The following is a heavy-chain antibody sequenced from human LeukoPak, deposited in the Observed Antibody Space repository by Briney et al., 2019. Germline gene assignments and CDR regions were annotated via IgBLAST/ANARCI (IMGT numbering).Heavy chain of an antibody. CDR3: ARQYIDILTGYHRGELYWYFDL. V-gene: IGHV4-39*01. J-gene: IGHJ2*01. CDR2: IYYHENT. D-gene: IGHD3-9*01. CDR1: GGSISSSSDY. Sequence: SETLSLTCTVSGGSISSSSDYWGWIRQAPGKGLEWIGSIYYHENTYYNPSLKSRVTISIDTSKNQFSLKLNSVTAADTAVYYCARQYIDILTGYHRGELYWYFDLWGRGTLVTVSS.